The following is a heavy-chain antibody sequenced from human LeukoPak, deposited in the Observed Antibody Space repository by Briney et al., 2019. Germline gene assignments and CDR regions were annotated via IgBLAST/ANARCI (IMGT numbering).Heavy chain of an antibody. J-gene: IGHJ4*02. CDR3: ARGTDYGGNFDY. V-gene: IGHV4-59*01. CDR1: GGSISSNW. D-gene: IGHD4-23*01. Sequence: SETLSLTCAVSGGSISSNWWSWVRQPPGKGLEWIGYIYYSGSTNYNPSLESRVTVSVDTSKNQFSLKLSSVTAADTAVYYCARGTDYGGNFDYWGQGTLVTVSS. CDR2: IYYSGST.